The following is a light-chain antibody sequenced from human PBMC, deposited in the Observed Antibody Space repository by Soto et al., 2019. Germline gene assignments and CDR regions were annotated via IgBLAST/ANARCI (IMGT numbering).Light chain of an antibody. CDR1: SGSIATNY. V-gene: IGLV6-57*01. CDR2: EDN. J-gene: IGLJ2*01. CDR3: QSYDRSNYVV. Sequence: NFMLTQPHSVSASPGKTVTISCTRGSGSIATNYVQWYQQRPGSSPSILIYEDNQRPSGVPDRFSGSVDSSSNSASLTISGLQPEDEADYFCQSYDRSNYVVFGGGTKVTVL.